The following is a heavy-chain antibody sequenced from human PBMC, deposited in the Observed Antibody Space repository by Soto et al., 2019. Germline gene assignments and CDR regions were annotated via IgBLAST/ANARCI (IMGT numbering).Heavy chain of an antibody. J-gene: IGHJ6*04. CDR1: GFTFSGSS. CDR2: MRSGAKNFAT. V-gene: IGHV3-73*01. CDR3: QLRDNMDV. Sequence: EVQLVESGGGLDRPGGSLKVSCTVSGFTFSGSSIHWVRHSSGRGLEWVGRMRSGAKNFATEYGASMKGRFIISRDDSKNTAYLEMNSLTADDTAVYYCQLRDNMDVWGKGTTV.